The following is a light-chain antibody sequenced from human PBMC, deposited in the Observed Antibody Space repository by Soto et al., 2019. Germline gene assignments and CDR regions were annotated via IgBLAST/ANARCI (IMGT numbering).Light chain of an antibody. J-gene: IGLJ2*01. Sequence: QSALTQPASVSGSPGQSITISCTGTSSDVGGYNYVSWYQQHPGKAPKLMIYDVSNRPSGVSNRFSGSESGNTASLTISGLQAEDEAVYYCSSYTSSSTLVVFGGGTKLTVL. V-gene: IGLV2-14*01. CDR1: SSDVGGYNY. CDR3: SSYTSSSTLVV. CDR2: DVS.